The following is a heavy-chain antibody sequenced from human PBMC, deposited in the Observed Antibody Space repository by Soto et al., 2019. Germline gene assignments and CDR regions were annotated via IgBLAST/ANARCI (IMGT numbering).Heavy chain of an antibody. J-gene: IGHJ6*02. V-gene: IGHV1-69*13. Sequence: GASVKVSCKASGGTFSSYAISWVRQAPGQGLEWMGGIIPIFGTANYAQKFQGRVTITADESTSTAYMELSSLRSEDTAVYYCARAGGSGWPRDYYYGMDVWGQGTTVTVSS. CDR2: IIPIFGTA. CDR3: ARAGGSGWPRDYYYGMDV. D-gene: IGHD6-19*01. CDR1: GGTFSSYA.